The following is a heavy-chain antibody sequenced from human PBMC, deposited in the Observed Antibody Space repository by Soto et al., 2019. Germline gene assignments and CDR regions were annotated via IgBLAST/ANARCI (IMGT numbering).Heavy chain of an antibody. Sequence: EVQLVESGGGLVKPGGSLRLSCAASGFTFSSYSMNWVRQAPGKGLEWVSSISSSSSYIYYAASVKGRFTISRDNANNSLYLQMNSLRAEDTAVYYCARAYLRWDNGLDPWGQGTLVTVSS. CDR2: ISSSSSYI. D-gene: IGHD1-26*01. V-gene: IGHV3-21*01. CDR1: GFTFSSYS. CDR3: ARAYLRWDNGLDP. J-gene: IGHJ5*02.